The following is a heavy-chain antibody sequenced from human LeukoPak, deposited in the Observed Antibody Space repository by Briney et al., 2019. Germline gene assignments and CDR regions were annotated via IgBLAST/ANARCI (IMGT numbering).Heavy chain of an antibody. Sequence: ASVKVSCKASGYTFTGCFMHWVRQAPGQGLEWMGLINPSGGSTTYAQKFQGRVTMTRDTSTSTVHMELSSLRSEDTAVYYCAIQKGTIFGDVSPLSKHFHHWGQGTLVTVSS. J-gene: IGHJ1*01. D-gene: IGHD3-3*01. CDR2: INPSGGST. V-gene: IGHV1-46*01. CDR1: GYTFTGCF. CDR3: AIQKGTIFGDVSPLSKHFHH.